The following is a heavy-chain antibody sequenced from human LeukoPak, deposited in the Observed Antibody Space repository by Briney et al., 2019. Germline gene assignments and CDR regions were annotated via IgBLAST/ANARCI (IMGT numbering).Heavy chain of an antibody. CDR2: IGVGANT. J-gene: IGHJ4*02. D-gene: IGHD1-26*01. CDR1: RFTFNNYA. Sequence: TGGSLRLSCAASRFTFNNYAMSWVRQAPGKGLEWVSAIGVGANTFYSGSVKGRFTISRENAKNSLYLLMTSLRAEDTAVYYCARQNTPHGNFDYWGQGILVTVSS. CDR3: ARQNTPHGNFDY. V-gene: IGHV3-13*01.